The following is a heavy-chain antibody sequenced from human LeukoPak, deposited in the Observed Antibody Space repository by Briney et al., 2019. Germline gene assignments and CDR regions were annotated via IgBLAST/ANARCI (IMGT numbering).Heavy chain of an antibody. CDR2: INHSGST. CDR1: GGSFSGYH. J-gene: IGHJ5*02. V-gene: IGHV4-34*01. Sequence: SETLSLTCAVYGGSFSGYHWSWIRQPPGKGLEWIGEINHSGSTNYNPSLKSRVTISVDTSKNQFSLKLSSVTAADTAVYYCARRSPMITFGGVIPRGGNWFDPWGQGTLVTVSS. CDR3: ARRSPMITFGGVIPRGGNWFDP. D-gene: IGHD3-16*02.